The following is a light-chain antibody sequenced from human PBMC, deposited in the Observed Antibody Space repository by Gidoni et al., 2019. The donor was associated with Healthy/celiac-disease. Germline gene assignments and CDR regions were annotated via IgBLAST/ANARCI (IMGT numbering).Light chain of an antibody. CDR3: QQYGSSPWT. J-gene: IGKJ1*01. Sequence: IAFTQSLGTLSLSPGEIATLSCRTSQIVSSSYLAWYQQKPGQAPRLLIYGASSRATGIPDRFSGSGSGTDFTLTISRLEPEDFAVYYCQQYGSSPWTFGQGTKVEIK. V-gene: IGKV3-20*01. CDR2: GAS. CDR1: QIVSSSY.